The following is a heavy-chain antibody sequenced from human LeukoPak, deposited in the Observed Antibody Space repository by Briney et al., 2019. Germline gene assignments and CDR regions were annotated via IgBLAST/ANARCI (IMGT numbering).Heavy chain of an antibody. CDR3: SPSRAAGGKTDY. J-gene: IGHJ4*02. V-gene: IGHV3-23*01. Sequence: PGGSLRLSCAASGFTFSSYAMSWVRQAPGKGLEWVSVISGSGAGSYYADSVKGRVTVSRDNSKNTVFLQMNSLRPEDTAVYYCSPSRAAGGKTDYWGQGTLVTVSS. CDR2: ISGSGAGS. D-gene: IGHD3-16*01. CDR1: GFTFSSYA.